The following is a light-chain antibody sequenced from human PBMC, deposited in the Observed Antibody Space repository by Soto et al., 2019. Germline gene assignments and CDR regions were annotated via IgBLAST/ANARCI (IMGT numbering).Light chain of an antibody. CDR3: SSYAGSNNLGV. CDR2: EVS. J-gene: IGLJ3*02. V-gene: IGLV2-8*01. CDR1: SSDVGGYNS. Sequence: QSVLTQPPSASGCPGQSVTISCTGTSSDVGGYNSVSWYQQHPGKAPKLMIYEVSKRPSGVPDRFSGSKSGNTASLTVSGLQAEDEADYYCSSYAGSNNLGVFGGRTKLTVL.